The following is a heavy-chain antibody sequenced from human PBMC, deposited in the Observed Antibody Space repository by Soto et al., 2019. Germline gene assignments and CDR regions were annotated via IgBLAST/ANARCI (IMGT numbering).Heavy chain of an antibody. V-gene: IGHV2-5*01. CDR3: ARGLATLPVFAFDI. CDR2: IYWSGDE. D-gene: IGHD6-6*01. J-gene: IGHJ3*02. Sequence: QITLRESGPTLVKPTQTLTLTCTFSGFSLSTSGVGVGWVRQPPGKALEWLALIYWSGDEHYRPSLKSRLSIIKDTSKKHVVLIMTDMDPVDTATYYCARGLATLPVFAFDIWGQGTMVTVSS. CDR1: GFSLSTSGVG.